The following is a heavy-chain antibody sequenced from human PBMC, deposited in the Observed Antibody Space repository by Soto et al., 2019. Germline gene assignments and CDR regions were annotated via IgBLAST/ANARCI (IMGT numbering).Heavy chain of an antibody. J-gene: IGHJ4*02. CDR2: IHYSGST. CDR1: GGSISSYY. Sequence: TSETLSLTCTVSGGSISSYYWSWIRQSPGKGLEWIGYIHYSGSTKSNPSLKSRVTISVDTSRNQVSLKLSSVTAADSAVYFCARERTGGYALGYWGQGILVTVSS. CDR3: ARERTGGYALGY. D-gene: IGHD5-12*01. V-gene: IGHV4-59*01.